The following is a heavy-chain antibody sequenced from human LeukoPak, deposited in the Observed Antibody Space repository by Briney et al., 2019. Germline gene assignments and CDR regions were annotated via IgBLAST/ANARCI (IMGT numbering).Heavy chain of an antibody. J-gene: IGHJ4*02. Sequence: GASVKVSCKASGYTFTSYGISWVRQATGQGLEWMGWMNPNSGSTGYAQKFQGRVTITRNTSISTAYMELSGLRSEDTAVYYCARGRSTGYPYYFEYWGQGTLVTVSS. CDR2: MNPNSGST. V-gene: IGHV1-8*03. D-gene: IGHD5-12*01. CDR1: GYTFTSYG. CDR3: ARGRSTGYPYYFEY.